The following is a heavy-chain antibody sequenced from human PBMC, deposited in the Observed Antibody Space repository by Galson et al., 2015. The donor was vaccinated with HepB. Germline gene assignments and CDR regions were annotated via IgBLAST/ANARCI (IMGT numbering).Heavy chain of an antibody. D-gene: IGHD6-13*01. J-gene: IGHJ5*02. Sequence: CAISGDSVSSNSAAWNWIRQSPSRGLEWLGRTYYGSKWYNDYAVSVKSRITINPDTSKNQFSLQLNSVTPEDTAVYYCAREALGIAAAVNWFDPWGQGTLVTVSS. CDR3: AREALGIAAAVNWFDP. V-gene: IGHV6-1*01. CDR2: TYYGSKWYN. CDR1: GDSVSSNSAA.